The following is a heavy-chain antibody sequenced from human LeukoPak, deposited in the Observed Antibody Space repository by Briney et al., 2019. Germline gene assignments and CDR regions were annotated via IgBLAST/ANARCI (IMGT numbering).Heavy chain of an antibody. CDR1: GGSFSGYY. Sequence: PSETLSLTCAVYGGSFSGYYWSWIRQPPGKGLEWIGETNHSGSTNYNPSLKSRVTISVDTSKNQFSLKLSSVTAADTAVYYCARGGTRPRYYYDSRTNAFDIWGQGTMVTVSS. D-gene: IGHD3-22*01. CDR3: ARGGTRPRYYYDSRTNAFDI. CDR2: TNHSGST. J-gene: IGHJ3*02. V-gene: IGHV4-34*01.